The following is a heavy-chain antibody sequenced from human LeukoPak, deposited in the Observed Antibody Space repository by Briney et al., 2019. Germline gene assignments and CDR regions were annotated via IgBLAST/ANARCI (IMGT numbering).Heavy chain of an antibody. D-gene: IGHD5-24*01. CDR1: NGSLSGYY. Sequence: SETLSLTCAVYNGSLSGYYWSWIRQPPGKGLEWIGEINHSGRTNYDPSLMSRVTISVDSSKNQFSLKLSSVTAADTAVYYCARREMATIDYWGQGTLVTVSS. CDR2: INHSGRT. CDR3: ARREMATIDY. J-gene: IGHJ4*02. V-gene: IGHV4-34*01.